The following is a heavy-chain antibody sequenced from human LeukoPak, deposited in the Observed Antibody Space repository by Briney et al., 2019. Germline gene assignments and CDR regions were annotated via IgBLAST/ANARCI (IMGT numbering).Heavy chain of an antibody. CDR2: IYYSGST. CDR1: GGSFSGYY. CDR3: ARDYGMDV. Sequence: SSETLSLTCAVYGGSFSGYYWSWIRQPPGKGLEWIGYIYYSGSTNYNPSLKSRVTISVDTSKNQFSLKLSSVTAADTAVYYCARDYGMDVWGQGTTVTVSS. V-gene: IGHV4-59*01. J-gene: IGHJ6*02.